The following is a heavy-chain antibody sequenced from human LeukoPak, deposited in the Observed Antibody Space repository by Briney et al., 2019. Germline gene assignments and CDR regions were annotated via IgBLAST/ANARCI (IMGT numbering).Heavy chain of an antibody. V-gene: IGHV3-11*04. CDR1: GFTFSDYY. Sequence: GGSLRLSCAASGFTFSDYYMSWIRQAPGKGLEWVSYISSSGSTIYYADSVKGRFTISRDNAKNSLYLQMNSLRAEDTAVYYCARDRREGVGATGGSGLVDYWGQGTLVTVSS. CDR3: ARDRREGVGATGGSGLVDY. J-gene: IGHJ4*02. CDR2: ISSSGSTI. D-gene: IGHD1-26*01.